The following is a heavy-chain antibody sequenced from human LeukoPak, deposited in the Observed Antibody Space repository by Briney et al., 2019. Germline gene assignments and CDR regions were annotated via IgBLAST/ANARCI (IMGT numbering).Heavy chain of an antibody. Sequence: SETLSLTCTVSGDSISNYYWSWIRQPAGKGLEWLGRFYISGSTNYNPSLKSRVTMSIDTSKNQFSLKLSSVTAADTAVYYCAKDAERTELWFGESTYNDDYWGQGTLVTVSS. J-gene: IGHJ4*02. CDR2: FYISGST. CDR3: AKDAERTELWFGESTYNDDY. D-gene: IGHD3-10*01. V-gene: IGHV4-4*07. CDR1: GDSISNYY.